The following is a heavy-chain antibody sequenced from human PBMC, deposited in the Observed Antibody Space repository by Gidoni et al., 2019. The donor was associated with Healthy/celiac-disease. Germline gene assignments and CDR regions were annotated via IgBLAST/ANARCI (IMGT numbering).Heavy chain of an antibody. CDR1: GFSLSTARMG. CDR2: IFSNDEK. J-gene: IGHJ6*03. Sequence: QVTLKESGPVLVKPTETLTLTCTVSGFSLSTARMGVSWIRQPPGKALEWLAHIFSNDEKSYSTSLKSRLTISKDTSKSQVVLTMTNMDPVDTATYYCARIDQYYDFWSGRGYYMDVWGKGTTVTVSS. D-gene: IGHD3-3*01. V-gene: IGHV2-26*01. CDR3: ARIDQYYDFWSGRGYYMDV.